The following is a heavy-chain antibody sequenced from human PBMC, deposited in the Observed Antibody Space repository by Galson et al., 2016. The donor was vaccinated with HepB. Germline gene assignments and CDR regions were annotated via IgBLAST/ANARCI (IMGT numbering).Heavy chain of an antibody. CDR3: ARFGGSRNAFDV. CDR2: IYFSVTT. CDR1: GGPIGTYY. V-gene: IGHV4-59*01. D-gene: IGHD3-16*01. Sequence: SETLSLTCSISGGPIGTYYRSWIRQPPGEGLEWIGYIYFSVTTNYNPSLKSRVTISGDTSKKQFSLKLRSVTAADTALYYCARFGGSRNAFDVWGQGTMVTVSS. J-gene: IGHJ3*01.